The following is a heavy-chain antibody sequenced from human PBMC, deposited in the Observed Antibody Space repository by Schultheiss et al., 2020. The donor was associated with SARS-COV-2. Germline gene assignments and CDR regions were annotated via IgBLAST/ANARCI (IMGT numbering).Heavy chain of an antibody. J-gene: IGHJ4*02. V-gene: IGHV1-69*06. D-gene: IGHD6-6*01. CDR1: GGTFSSYA. CDR2: IIPIFGTA. CDR3: ARDGSSSAGGFDY. Sequence: SVKVSCKASGGTFSSYAISWVRQAPGQGLEWMGGIIPIFGTANYAQKFQGRVIMTADTSSSTVYMDLRSLRSDDTAVYYCARDGSSSAGGFDYWGQGTLVTVSS.